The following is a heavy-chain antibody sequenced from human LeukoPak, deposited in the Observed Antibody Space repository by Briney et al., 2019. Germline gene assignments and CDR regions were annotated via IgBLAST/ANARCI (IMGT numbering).Heavy chain of an antibody. CDR1: GGSISSYY. J-gene: IGHJ4*02. Sequence: SETLSLTCTVSGGSISSYYWSWIRQPPGKGLEWIGYIYYSGSTNYNPSLKSRVTISVDTSKNQFSLKLCSVTAADTDLYYCARVGEYSSSWIKFDYWGQGTLVTVSS. CDR3: ARVGEYSSSWIKFDY. D-gene: IGHD6-13*01. CDR2: IYYSGST. V-gene: IGHV4-59*01.